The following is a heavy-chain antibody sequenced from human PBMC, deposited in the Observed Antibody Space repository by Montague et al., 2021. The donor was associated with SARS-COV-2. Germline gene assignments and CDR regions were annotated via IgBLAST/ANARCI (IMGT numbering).Heavy chain of an antibody. CDR3: AKVGDLMAGYSLVNLDN. CDR2: IHSGGRSS. J-gene: IGHJ4*02. V-gene: IGHV3-23*03. CDR1: GFTFSGSP. D-gene: IGHD3-9*01. Sequence: SLRLSCAASGFTFSGSPMSWVRQAPGKGLEWVSVIHSGGRSSYYGKSVEGRFTVSRDNSKNTVYLQMNDLRAEDTAVYYCAKVGDLMAGYSLVNLDNWDQGTLVIVSS.